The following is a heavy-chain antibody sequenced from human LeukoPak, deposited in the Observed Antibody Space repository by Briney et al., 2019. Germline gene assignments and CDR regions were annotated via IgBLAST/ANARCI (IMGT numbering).Heavy chain of an antibody. D-gene: IGHD5-12*01. CDR3: ATETEVGGYEFDY. CDR2: IYNRGTT. J-gene: IGHJ4*02. CDR1: GGSISSGGYY. Sequence: PSETLSLTCTVSGGSISSGGYYWSWIRQPAGKGLEWIGRIYNRGTTNYNPSLKSRVTISVDTSKNQFSLKLSSVTAADTAVYYCATETEVGGYEFDYWGQGTLVTVSS. V-gene: IGHV4-61*02.